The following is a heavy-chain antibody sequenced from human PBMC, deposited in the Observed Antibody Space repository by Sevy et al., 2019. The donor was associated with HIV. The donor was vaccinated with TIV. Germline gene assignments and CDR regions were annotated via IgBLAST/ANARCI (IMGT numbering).Heavy chain of an antibody. D-gene: IGHD3-10*01. CDR3: TSGGFSQKTGLYVDY. V-gene: IGHV3-73*01. CDR1: AATFSGSA. CDR2: IRSRAKNYVT. Sequence: GGSLRLSCAASAATFSGSAIHWVRQPSGKGLEWVGRIRSRAKNYVTEYGAPVKGRFSISRDDSKNTTYLQMNSLKTEDTAIYFCTSGGFSQKTGLYVDYWGPGTLVTVSS. J-gene: IGHJ4*02.